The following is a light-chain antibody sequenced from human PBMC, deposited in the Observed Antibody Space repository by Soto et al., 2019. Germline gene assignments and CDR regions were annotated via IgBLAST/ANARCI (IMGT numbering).Light chain of an antibody. CDR1: QSVSSSY. J-gene: IGKJ5*01. CDR2: GAF. CDR3: QQYGSSST. Sequence: VERSTLSCRASQSVSSSYLAWYQQKPGQGPRHLIYGAFSRATGLPDRFSGSGSGTDFTLTISRLEPEDFAVYYCQQYGSSSTVGPGTRLEIK. V-gene: IGKV3-20*01.